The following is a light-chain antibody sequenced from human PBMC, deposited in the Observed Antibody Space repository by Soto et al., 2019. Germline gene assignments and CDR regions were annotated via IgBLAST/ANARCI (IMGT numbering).Light chain of an antibody. Sequence: EIVMTQSPATLSVSPGERATLSCRASQSVSSNLAWYQQKPGQAPRLLIYGASTRSTAIQARFSGSGSGTEFTLTISSLQSEDFAVYYCQHYNNWPRTFGQGTKVEIK. CDR3: QHYNNWPRT. V-gene: IGKV3D-15*01. CDR2: GAS. CDR1: QSVSSN. J-gene: IGKJ1*01.